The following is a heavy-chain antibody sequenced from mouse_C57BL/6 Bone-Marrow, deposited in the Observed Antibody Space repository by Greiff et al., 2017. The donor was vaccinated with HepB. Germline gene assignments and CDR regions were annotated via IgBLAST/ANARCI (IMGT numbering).Heavy chain of an antibody. J-gene: IGHJ1*03. CDR2: IHPNSGST. CDR3: DRYVHYWHFDG. CDR1: GYTFTSYW. Sequence: QVQLQQPGAELVKPGASVKLSCKASGYTFTSYWMHGVKQRPGQGLEWIGMIHPNSGSTNYNEKFKSKATLTVDKSSSTAYMQLSSLTSEDSAVYYCDRYVHYWHFDGCATVTTAIVSS. V-gene: IGHV1-64*01.